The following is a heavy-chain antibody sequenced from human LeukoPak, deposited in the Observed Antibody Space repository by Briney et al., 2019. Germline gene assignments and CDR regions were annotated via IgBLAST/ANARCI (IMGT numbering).Heavy chain of an antibody. CDR3: ARDTEITIFGVVTGYYGMDV. CDR1: GFTVTSHY. CDR2: ISSSSSYI. V-gene: IGHV3-21*01. J-gene: IGHJ6*02. Sequence: GGSLRLSCAASGFTVTSHYMSWVRQAPGKGLEWVSSISSSSSYIYYADSVKGRFTISRDNAKNSLYLQMNSLRAEDTAVYYCARDTEITIFGVVTGYYGMDVWGQGTTVTVSS. D-gene: IGHD3-3*01.